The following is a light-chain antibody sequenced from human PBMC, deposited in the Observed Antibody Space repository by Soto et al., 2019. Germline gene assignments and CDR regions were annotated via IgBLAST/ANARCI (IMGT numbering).Light chain of an antibody. Sequence: QSALTQPASVSGSPGQSITISCTGTSNDVGGYDHVSWYQHYPGKAPQVIIYEVSNRPSGLSNRFSTSKSGNTASLTISGLHAADEADYSCCSFSSTQTWVFGGGTKLTVL. CDR3: CSFSSTQTWV. CDR2: EVS. CDR1: SNDVGGYDH. V-gene: IGLV2-14*01. J-gene: IGLJ3*02.